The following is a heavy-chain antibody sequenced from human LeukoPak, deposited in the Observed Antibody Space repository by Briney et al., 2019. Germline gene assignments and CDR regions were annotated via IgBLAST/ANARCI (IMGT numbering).Heavy chain of an antibody. CDR2: ISWNSGSI. CDR3: AKGRRLGIASAEIDY. D-gene: IGHD6-13*01. J-gene: IGHJ4*02. CDR1: GFTFDDYA. V-gene: IGHV3-9*03. Sequence: GRSLRLSCAASGFTFDDYAMHWVRQAPGKGLGWVSGISWNSGSIGYADSVKGRFTISRDNAKNSLYLQMNRLRAEDMALYYCAKGRRLGIASAEIDYWGQGTLVTVSS.